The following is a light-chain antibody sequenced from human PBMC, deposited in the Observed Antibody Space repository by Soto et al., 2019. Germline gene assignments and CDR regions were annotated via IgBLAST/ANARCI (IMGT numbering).Light chain of an antibody. Sequence: QSVLTQPASVSGSPGQPITISCTGTSSDVGGYKHVSWYQHHPGKAPQLMIYKISNRPSGVSNRFSGSKSGYTASLTISGLQAEDEADYYCISQRSSGTRVFGTGTKVTVL. CDR2: KIS. CDR1: SSDVGGYKH. V-gene: IGLV2-14*01. CDR3: ISQRSSGTRV. J-gene: IGLJ1*01.